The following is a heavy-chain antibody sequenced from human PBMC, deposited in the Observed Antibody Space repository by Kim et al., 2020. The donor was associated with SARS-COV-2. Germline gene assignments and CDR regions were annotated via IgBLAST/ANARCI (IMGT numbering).Heavy chain of an antibody. Sequence: GGSLRLSCVASGFTFSRHWMSWVRQAPGKGLEWLANIKEDGSEKGCVDSVKGRFTISRDNAKNSLYLQMNSLRVEDTAIYYCARDPLKEDGFNGLDSWGQGTLVTVSS. J-gene: IGHJ4*02. CDR3: ARDPLKEDGFNGLDS. CDR1: GFTFSRHW. V-gene: IGHV3-7*01. CDR2: IKEDGSEK. D-gene: IGHD2-8*01.